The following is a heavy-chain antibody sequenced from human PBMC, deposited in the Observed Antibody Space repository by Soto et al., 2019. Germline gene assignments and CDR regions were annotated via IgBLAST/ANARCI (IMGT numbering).Heavy chain of an antibody. Sequence: TLSLTCTVSGGSISSGGYYWSWMRQHPGKGLEWIGYIYYSGSTYYNPSLKSRVTISVDTSKNQFSLKLSSVTAADTAVYNCARSRFGYSGYGTTFDYWGQGTLVTVSS. CDR1: GGSISSGGYY. V-gene: IGHV4-31*03. CDR2: IYYSGST. J-gene: IGHJ4*02. D-gene: IGHD5-12*01. CDR3: ARSRFGYSGYGTTFDY.